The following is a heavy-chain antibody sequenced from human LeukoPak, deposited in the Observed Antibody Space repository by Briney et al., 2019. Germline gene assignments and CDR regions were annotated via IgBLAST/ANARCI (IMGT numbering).Heavy chain of an antibody. J-gene: IGHJ4*02. CDR3: ARAGHYFDY. CDR1: GFTLSNNA. V-gene: IGHV3-7*01. CDR2: IKQDGSEK. D-gene: IGHD1-14*01. Sequence: QSGGSLNLSCAASGFTLSNNAMSWVRQAPGKGLEWVANIKQDGSEKYYVDSVKGRFTISRDNAKNSLYLQMNSLRAEDTAVYYCARAGHYFDYWGQGTLVTVSS.